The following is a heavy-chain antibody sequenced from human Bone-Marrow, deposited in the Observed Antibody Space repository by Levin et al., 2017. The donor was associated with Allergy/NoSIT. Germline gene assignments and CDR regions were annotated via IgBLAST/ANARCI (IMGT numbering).Heavy chain of an antibody. CDR1: GFTFSSYA. V-gene: IGHV3-30-3*01. D-gene: IGHD1-26*01. CDR3: ARAAGGKNIKLQDFDY. J-gene: IGHJ4*02. Sequence: GGSLRLSCAASGFTFSSYAMHWVRQAPGKGLEWVAVISYDGSNKYYADSVKGRFTISRDNSKNTLYLQMNSLRAEDTAVYYCARAAGGKNIKLQDFDYWGQGTLVTVSS. CDR2: ISYDGSNK.